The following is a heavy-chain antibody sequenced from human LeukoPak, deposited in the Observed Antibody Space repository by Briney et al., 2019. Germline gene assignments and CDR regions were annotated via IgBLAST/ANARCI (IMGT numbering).Heavy chain of an antibody. CDR3: ARENYLVGATVFYYYYYMDV. CDR1: GFTFSSYA. D-gene: IGHD1-26*01. V-gene: IGHV3-30*04. CDR2: ISYDGSNK. J-gene: IGHJ6*03. Sequence: PGRSLRLSCAASGFTFSSYAMHWVRQAPGKGLEWVAVISYDGSNKYYADSVKGRFTISRDNSKNTLYLQMNSLRAEDTAVYYCARENYLVGATVFYYYYYMDVWGKGTTVTVSS.